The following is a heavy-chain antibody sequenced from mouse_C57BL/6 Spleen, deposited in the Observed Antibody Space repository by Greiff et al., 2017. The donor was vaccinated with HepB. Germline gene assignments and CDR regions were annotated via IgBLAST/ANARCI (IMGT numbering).Heavy chain of an antibody. Sequence: QVQLQQSGAELVRPGASVTLSCKASGYTFTDYEMHWVKQTPVHGLEWIGAIDPETGGTAYNQKFKGKAILTADKSSSTAYMELRSLTSEDSAVYYCTRLKRGYAWFAYWGQGTLVTVSA. J-gene: IGHJ3*01. D-gene: IGHD2-2*01. CDR3: TRLKRGYAWFAY. V-gene: IGHV1-15*01. CDR1: GYTFTDYE. CDR2: IDPETGGT.